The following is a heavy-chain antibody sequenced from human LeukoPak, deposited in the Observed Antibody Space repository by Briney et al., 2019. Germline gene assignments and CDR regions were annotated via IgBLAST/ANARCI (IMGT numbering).Heavy chain of an antibody. V-gene: IGHV3-72*01. D-gene: IGHD1-26*01. CDR3: ASNSGTYVNFDY. Sequence: PGGSLRLSCAASGITFSDHYMDWVRQAPGKGLEWFGRSRSKAYTYTTEYAASVKGRFTISRDDSKNSAYLQMNSLKTEDTAVYYCASNSGTYVNFDYWGQGTLVTVSS. J-gene: IGHJ4*02. CDR1: GITFSDHY. CDR2: SRSKAYTYTT.